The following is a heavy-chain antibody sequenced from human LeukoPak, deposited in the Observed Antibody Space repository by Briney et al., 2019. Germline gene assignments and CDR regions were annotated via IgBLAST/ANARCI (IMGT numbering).Heavy chain of an antibody. D-gene: IGHD5-18*01. J-gene: IGHJ4*02. CDR3: ARVDAVMAYYFDL. V-gene: IGHV3-53*04. CDR1: GFTVSTNC. CDR2: IYSGGTT. Sequence: GSLRLSCAASGFTVSTNCMTWVRQAPGKGLEWVSTIYSGGTTYYADSVMGRFTISRHNSRNTLYLQMNSLRAEDTAVYYCARVDAVMAYYFDLWGQGTLVTVSS.